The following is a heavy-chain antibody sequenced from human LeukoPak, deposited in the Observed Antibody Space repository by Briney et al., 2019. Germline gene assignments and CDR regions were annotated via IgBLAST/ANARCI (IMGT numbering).Heavy chain of an antibody. J-gene: IGHJ6*04. CDR2: IYSGGST. V-gene: IGHV3-53*01. CDR1: GFTFISYA. CDR3: ASETSGYYYYGMDV. Sequence: GRSLRLSCAASGFTFISYAMNWVRQAPGKGLEWGSVIYSGGSTYYADSVKGRFTISRDNSKNTLYLQMNSLRAEDTAVYYCASETSGYYYYGMDVWGKGTTVTVSS.